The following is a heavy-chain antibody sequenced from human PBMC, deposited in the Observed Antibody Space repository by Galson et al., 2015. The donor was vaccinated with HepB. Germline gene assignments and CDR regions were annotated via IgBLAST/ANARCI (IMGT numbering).Heavy chain of an antibody. J-gene: IGHJ3*02. CDR3: ARDYEALLWFGDLPRGDAFDI. CDR2: INAGNGNT. Sequence: SVKVSCKASGYTFTSYAMHWVRQAPGQRLEWMGWINAGNGNTKYSQKFQGRVTITRDTSASTAYMELSSLRSEDTAVYYCARDYEALLWFGDLPRGDAFDIWGQGTMVTVSS. V-gene: IGHV1-3*01. D-gene: IGHD3-10*01. CDR1: GYTFTSYA.